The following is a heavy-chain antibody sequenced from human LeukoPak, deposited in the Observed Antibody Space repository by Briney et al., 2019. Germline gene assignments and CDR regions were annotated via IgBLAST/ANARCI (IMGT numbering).Heavy chain of an antibody. J-gene: IGHJ3*02. D-gene: IGHD3-3*01. CDR1: GFTFSGSA. CDR3: TRHSWSSDAFDI. Sequence: GGSLRLSCAASGFTFSGSAMHWVRQASGKGLEWVGRIRSKANSYATAYAASVKGRFTISRDDSKNTAYLQMNSLKTEDTAAYYCTRHSWSSDAFDIWGQGTMVTVSS. V-gene: IGHV3-73*01. CDR2: IRSKANSYAT.